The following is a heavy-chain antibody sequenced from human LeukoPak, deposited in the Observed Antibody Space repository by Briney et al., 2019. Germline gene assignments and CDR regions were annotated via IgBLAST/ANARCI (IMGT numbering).Heavy chain of an antibody. V-gene: IGHV3-7*01. CDR3: ARSGGGTRGGY. Sequence: PGGSLRLSCAASGFTFSSSWMSWVRQAPGKGLEWVTNIKPDGSEKYYVDSVKGRFTISRDNAKNSLYLQMNSLRAEDTAVYYCARSGGGTRGGYWGQGTLVTVSS. CDR2: IKPDGSEK. D-gene: IGHD1-1*01. CDR1: GFTFSSSW. J-gene: IGHJ4*02.